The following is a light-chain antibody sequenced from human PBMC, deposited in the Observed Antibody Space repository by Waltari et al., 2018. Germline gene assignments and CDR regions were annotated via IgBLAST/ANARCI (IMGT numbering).Light chain of an antibody. J-gene: IGLJ2*01. V-gene: IGLV1-40*01. CDR1: SSNIGAGYD. CDR2: GNG. Sequence: QSVLTQPPSVSGAPGQRVTISCTGSSSNIGAGYDVNWYQHLPGKAPKLLIFGNGNRPSGVPDRTSGSKSGTSASLAITGLQAEDEADYYCQSYDSSLGGSVFGGGTKLTVL. CDR3: QSYDSSLGGSV.